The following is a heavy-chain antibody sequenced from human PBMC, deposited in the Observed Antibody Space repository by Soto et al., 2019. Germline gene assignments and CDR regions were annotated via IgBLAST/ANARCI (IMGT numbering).Heavy chain of an antibody. CDR2: ISAYNGNT. Sequence: QVQLVQSGAEVKKPGASVKVSCKASGYTFTSYGLSWVRQAPGQGLEWMGWISAYNGNTNYAQKLQGRVTMTTDTTPSTAYMELRSLRSDDTAVYYCARDCQWSSSPYGGFDPWGQGTLVTVSS. CDR1: GYTFTSYG. V-gene: IGHV1-18*01. CDR3: ARDCQWSSSPYGGFDP. D-gene: IGHD6-6*01. J-gene: IGHJ5*02.